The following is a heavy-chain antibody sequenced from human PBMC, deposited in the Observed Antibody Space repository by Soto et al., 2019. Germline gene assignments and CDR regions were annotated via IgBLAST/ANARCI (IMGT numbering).Heavy chain of an antibody. J-gene: IGHJ4*02. CDR3: ARDSGSYCFDY. CDR2: IWYDGSNK. V-gene: IGHV3-33*01. CDR1: GFTFSSYG. Sequence: GSLRLSCAASGFTFSSYGMHWVRQAPGKGLEWVAVIWYDGSNKYYADSVKGRFTISRDNSKNTLYLQMNSLRAEDTAVYYCARDSGSYCFDYWGQGTLVTVS. D-gene: IGHD1-26*01.